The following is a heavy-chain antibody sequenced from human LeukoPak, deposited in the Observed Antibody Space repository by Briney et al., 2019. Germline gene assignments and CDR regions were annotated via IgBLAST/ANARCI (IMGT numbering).Heavy chain of an antibody. V-gene: IGHV1-46*01. CDR2: INPSGGST. CDR1: GYTFTSYY. J-gene: IGHJ4*02. Sequence: ASVKVSCKASGYTFTSYYIHWVRQAPGQGLEWMGIINPSGGSTSYAQKFQGRVTMTRDMSTSTVYMELSSLRSEDTAVYYCARLPVGAIYFDDYWGQGTLDTVSS. CDR3: ARLPVGAIYFDDY. D-gene: IGHD1-26*01.